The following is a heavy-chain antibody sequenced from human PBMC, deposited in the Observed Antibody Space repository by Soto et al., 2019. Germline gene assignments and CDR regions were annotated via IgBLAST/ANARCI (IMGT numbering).Heavy chain of an antibody. CDR1: GFTISSYG. D-gene: IGHD4-17*01. CDR3: AKGGPYGDYVDY. J-gene: IGHJ4*02. V-gene: IGHV3-30*18. CDR2: ISYDGSNK. Sequence: QVQLVESGGGVVQPGRSLRLSCAASGFTISSYGMHWVRQAPGKGLEWVAVISYDGSNKYYADSVKGRFTISRDNSKNTLYLQMNSLRAEDTAVYYCAKGGPYGDYVDYWGQGTLVTVSS.